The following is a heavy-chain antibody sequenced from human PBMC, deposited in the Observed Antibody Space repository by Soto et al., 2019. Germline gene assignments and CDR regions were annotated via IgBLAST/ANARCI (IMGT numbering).Heavy chain of an antibody. CDR1: GGSISSTSYN. D-gene: IGHD1-7*01. Sequence: QLQLQESGPGLVKPSETVSLTCTVSGGSISSTSYNWGWSRQPPGKGLESIGIIYHSGSTYYNPSLKSRVTISVDTSKNQFSLKLSSVTAADTAVYFCARHVAQNSYYYYYGMDVWGPGTTVTVSS. J-gene: IGHJ6*02. V-gene: IGHV4-39*01. CDR3: ARHVAQNSYYYYYGMDV. CDR2: IYHSGST.